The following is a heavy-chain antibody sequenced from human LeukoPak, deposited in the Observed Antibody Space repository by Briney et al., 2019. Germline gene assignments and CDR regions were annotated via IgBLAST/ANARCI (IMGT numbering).Heavy chain of an antibody. CDR1: GFTFSSYA. CDR2: ISYDGSNK. CDR3: ARGAIWELLSDFDY. V-gene: IGHV3-30-3*01. D-gene: IGHD1-26*01. J-gene: IGHJ4*02. Sequence: GGSLRLSCAASGFTFSSYAMHWVRQAPGKGLEWVAVISYDGSNKYYADSVKGRFTISRDNSKNTLCLQMNSLRAEDTAVYYCARGAIWELLSDFDYWGQGTLVTVSS.